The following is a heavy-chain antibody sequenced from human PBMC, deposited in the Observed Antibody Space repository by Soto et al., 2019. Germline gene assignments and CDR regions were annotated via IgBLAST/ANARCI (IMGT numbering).Heavy chain of an antibody. CDR3: ARVPGP. CDR2: IYHSGSA. CDR1: GGSISSGGYS. Sequence: QLQLQESGSGLVKPSQTLSLTCAVSGGSISSGGYSWIWIRQPPGKGLEWIGYIYHSGSAYYNPSLKRRLTRSVARAKNQFSLKLSSVTAADTAVYYCARVPGPWGQGTLVTVSS. J-gene: IGHJ5*02. V-gene: IGHV4-30-2*01.